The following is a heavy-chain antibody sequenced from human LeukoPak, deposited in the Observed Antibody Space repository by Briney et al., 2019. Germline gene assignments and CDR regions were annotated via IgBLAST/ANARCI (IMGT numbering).Heavy chain of an antibody. CDR2: ISGSGGST. V-gene: IGHV3-23*01. D-gene: IGHD2-15*01. CDR1: GFTFSSYA. CDR3: AKVFGRYCSGGSCYFDY. Sequence: GSLRLSCAASGFTFSSYAMSWVRQAPGKGLEWVSVISGSGGSTYYADSVKGRFTISRDNSKNTLYLQMNSLRAEDTAVYYCAKVFGRYCSGGSCYFDYWGQGTLVTVSS. J-gene: IGHJ4*02.